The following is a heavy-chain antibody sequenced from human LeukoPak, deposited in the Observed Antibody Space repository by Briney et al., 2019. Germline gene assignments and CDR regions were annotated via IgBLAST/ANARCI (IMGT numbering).Heavy chain of an antibody. D-gene: IGHD2-2*01. CDR1: GFTFSSYA. CDR3: ARARGYCSSTSCYWGDYGMDV. CDR2: ISYDGSNK. J-gene: IGHJ6*02. V-gene: IGHV3-30*04. Sequence: GRSLRLSCAASGFTFSSYAMHWVRQAPGKGLEWVAVISYDGSNKYYADSVKGRFTISRDSSKNTLYLQMNSLRAEDTAVYYCARARGYCSSTSCYWGDYGMDVWGQGTTVTVSS.